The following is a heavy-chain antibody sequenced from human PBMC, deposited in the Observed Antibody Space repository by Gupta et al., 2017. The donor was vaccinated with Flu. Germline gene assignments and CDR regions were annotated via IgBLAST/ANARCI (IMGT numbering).Heavy chain of an antibody. V-gene: IGHV3-74*03. CDR1: GFTFSSSY. CDR2: INPDGSST. CDR3: ATVTSGC. J-gene: IGHJ4*02. D-gene: IGHD4-17*01. Sequence: EMQLVESGGGLVQPGGSLRLSCAASGFTFSSSYLQWVRQAPGKGLVWVSRINPDGSSTTYAESVKGRFTNSRDNAKNTLYLQMNSLGDDDTAVYYCATVTSGCWGQGTLVTVSS.